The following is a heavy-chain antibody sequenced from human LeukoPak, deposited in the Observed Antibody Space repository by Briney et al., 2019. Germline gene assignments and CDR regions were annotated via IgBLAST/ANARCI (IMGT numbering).Heavy chain of an antibody. V-gene: IGHV3-7*01. Sequence: GGSLRLSCAASGFTFSTYWMSWVRQAPGKGLEWVANIKQDGSEKYYVDSVKGRFTISRDNAENSLYLQMNSLRAEDTAVYYCARDLSGYDSTRHYYDYFDYWGQGTLVTVSS. CDR3: ARDLSGYDSTRHYYDYFDY. CDR1: GFTFSTYW. D-gene: IGHD3-22*01. CDR2: IKQDGSEK. J-gene: IGHJ4*02.